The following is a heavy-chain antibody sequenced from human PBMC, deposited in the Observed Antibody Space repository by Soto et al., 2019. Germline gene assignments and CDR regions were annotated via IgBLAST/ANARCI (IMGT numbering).Heavy chain of an antibody. CDR2: ISGSGGST. D-gene: IGHD3-22*01. Sequence: RICRAACRFVVLGSALSIKRKTPGKGLEWVSAISGSGGSTYYADSVKGRFTISRDNSKNTLYLQMNSLRAEDTAVYYCAKDGSGYQPFRDYRGHGTLVTVSS. CDR1: RFVVLGSA. J-gene: IGHJ4*01. V-gene: IGHV3-23*01. CDR3: AKDGSGYQPFRDY.